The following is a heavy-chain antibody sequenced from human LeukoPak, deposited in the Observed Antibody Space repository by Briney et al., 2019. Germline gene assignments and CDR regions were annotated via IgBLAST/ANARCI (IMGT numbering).Heavy chain of an antibody. CDR1: GFTFSAFA. CDR3: AKDLSYTSGASDH. D-gene: IGHD6-19*01. Sequence: GGSLRLSCAASGFTFSAFAMTWVRQAPGKGLEWVSTITDDGYNTYSADSVKGRITFSRDNSKNTLSLQLRSLRAEDTAVYYCAKDLSYTSGASDHWGQGTLVTVSP. CDR2: ITDDGYNT. J-gene: IGHJ4*02. V-gene: IGHV3-23*01.